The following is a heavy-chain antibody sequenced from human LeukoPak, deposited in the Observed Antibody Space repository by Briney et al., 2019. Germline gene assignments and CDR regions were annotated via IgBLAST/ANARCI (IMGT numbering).Heavy chain of an antibody. CDR3: ARWSGNVTARNYYYYMDV. CDR2: IYTSGTT. D-gene: IGHD6-6*01. Sequence: SETLSLTRTVSGGSVRRGNYYWTWIRQPAGSGLEWIGRIYTSGTTDYNPSLRTRVTISVDASRNQFSLNLSSVTAADTAVYYCARWSGNVTARNYYYYMDVWGEGTTVTVSS. V-gene: IGHV4-61*02. CDR1: GGSVRRGNYY. J-gene: IGHJ6*03.